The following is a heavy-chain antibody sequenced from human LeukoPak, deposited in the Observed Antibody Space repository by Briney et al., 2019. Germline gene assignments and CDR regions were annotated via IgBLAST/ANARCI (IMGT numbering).Heavy chain of an antibody. V-gene: IGHV3-21*01. Sequence: GGSLRLSCAASGFNFSAYSVNWVRQAPGKGLEWVSSITRSTSYIYFADSVRGRFTISRDNAKNPLYLQMNSLRAEDTAVYYCARDPNPRDGGYWGQGTLVTVSS. D-gene: IGHD5-24*01. CDR3: ARDPNPRDGGY. J-gene: IGHJ4*02. CDR2: ITRSTSYI. CDR1: GFNFSAYS.